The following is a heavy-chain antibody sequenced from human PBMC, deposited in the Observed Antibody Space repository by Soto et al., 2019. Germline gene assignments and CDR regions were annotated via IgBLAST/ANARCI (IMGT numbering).Heavy chain of an antibody. V-gene: IGHV1-69*01. CDR1: GGTFRSYS. J-gene: IGHJ6*02. CDR3: ARPDEGGYSSNNHYYDALDV. CDR2: IIPIFDIT. Sequence: QVQLVQSGAEVKKPGSSVKVSCKASGGTFRSYSISWVRQAPGQGLEWMGGIIPIFDITNYAQKFQGRVTITADESTSTAYMELSSLESDDTAVYYCARPDEGGYSSNNHYYDALDVGGHGTTVTV. D-gene: IGHD3-22*01.